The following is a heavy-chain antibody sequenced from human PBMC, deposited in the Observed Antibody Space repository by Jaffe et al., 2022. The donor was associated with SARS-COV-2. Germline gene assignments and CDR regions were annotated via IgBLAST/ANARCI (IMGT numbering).Heavy chain of an antibody. CDR1: GGSISSSSYY. D-gene: IGHD6-13*01. V-gene: IGHV4-39*01. CDR2: IYYSGST. CDR3: AKLAAAGTGGY. Sequence: QLQLQESGPGLVKPSETLSLTCTVSGGSISSSSYYWGWIRQPPGKGLEWIGSIYYSGSTYYNPSLKSRVTISVDTSKNQFSLKLSSVTAADTAVYYCAKLAAAGTGGYWGQGTLVTVSS. J-gene: IGHJ4*02.